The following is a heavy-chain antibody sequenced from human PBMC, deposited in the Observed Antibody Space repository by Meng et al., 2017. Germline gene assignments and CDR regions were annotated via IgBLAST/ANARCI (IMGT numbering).Heavy chain of an antibody. D-gene: IGHD2-2*01. CDR2: MNPNSGNT. CDR3: ARTGYCSSTSCYGPRDYYYYYDMDV. J-gene: IGHJ6*02. Sequence: ASVKVSCKASGYIFTSYDINWVRQATGQGLEWMGWMNPNSGNTGYAQKFQGRVTITRNTSISTAYMELSSLRSEDTAVYYCARTGYCSSTSCYGPRDYYYYYDMDVWGQGTTVTVSS. V-gene: IGHV1-8*03. CDR1: GYIFTSYD.